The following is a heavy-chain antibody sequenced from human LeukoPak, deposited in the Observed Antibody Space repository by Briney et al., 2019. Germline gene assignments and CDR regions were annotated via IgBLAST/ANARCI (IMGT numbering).Heavy chain of an antibody. Sequence: SETLSLTCTVSGGSISSSSYYWGWIRQPPGKGLEWIGSIYYSGSTYYNPSLKSRVTISVDTSKDQFSLKLSSVTAADTAVYYCARDNSGPAANWGQGTLVTVSS. V-gene: IGHV4-39*07. CDR1: GGSISSSSYY. D-gene: IGHD2-2*01. CDR2: IYYSGST. CDR3: ARDNSGPAAN. J-gene: IGHJ4*02.